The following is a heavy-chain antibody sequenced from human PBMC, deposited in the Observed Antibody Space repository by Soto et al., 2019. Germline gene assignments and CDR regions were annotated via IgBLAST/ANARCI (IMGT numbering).Heavy chain of an antibody. CDR1: GFTFSSYE. Sequence: GGSLRLSCAASGFTFSSYEMNWVRQAPGKGLEWVSYISSSGSTIYYADSVKGRFTISRDNAKNSLYLQMNSLRAEDPAVYYCASLSYGSGSYYLDYWGQGTLVTVSS. V-gene: IGHV3-48*03. J-gene: IGHJ4*02. D-gene: IGHD3-10*01. CDR2: ISSSGSTI. CDR3: ASLSYGSGSYYLDY.